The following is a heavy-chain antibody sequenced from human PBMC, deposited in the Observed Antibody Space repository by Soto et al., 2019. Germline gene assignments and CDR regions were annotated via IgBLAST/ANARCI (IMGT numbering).Heavy chain of an antibody. Sequence: QVQLLQSGAEVKKPGASVKVSCKASGYTFTNYGITWVRQAPGQGLEWMGWISAYNGNTHYTQRLQGRVTMTTDTSTGTAYMELSGLRSDDTAVYYCARVRRLVGYFSFYVDVWGQGTTFTFS. V-gene: IGHV1-18*01. CDR1: GYTFTNYG. CDR3: ARVRRLVGYFSFYVDV. CDR2: ISAYNGNT. J-gene: IGHJ6*03. D-gene: IGHD6-6*01.